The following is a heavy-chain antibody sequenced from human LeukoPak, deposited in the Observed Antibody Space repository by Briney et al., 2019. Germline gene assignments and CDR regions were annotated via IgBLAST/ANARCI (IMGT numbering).Heavy chain of an antibody. CDR2: IYHSGST. V-gene: IGHV4-4*02. J-gene: IGHJ4*02. Sequence: SETLSLTCVVSGGSISSSNWWSWVRQPPGKGLEWIGEIYHSGSTNYNPSLKSRVTISVDKSENQFSLKVNSVTAADTAVYYCARDRYGDYSDWGQGTLVTVSS. CDR3: ARDRYGDYSD. CDR1: GGSISSSNW. D-gene: IGHD4-17*01.